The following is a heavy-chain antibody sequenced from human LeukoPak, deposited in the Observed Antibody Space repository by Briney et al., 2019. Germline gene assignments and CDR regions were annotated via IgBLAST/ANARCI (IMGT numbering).Heavy chain of an antibody. CDR2: IIPIFGTA. J-gene: IGHJ4*02. D-gene: IGHD2-15*01. V-gene: IGHV1-69*13. CDR1: GGTFSSYA. CDR3: ARGIWGGYCSGGSCYSDY. Sequence: GASVKVSCKASGGTFSSYAISWVRQAPGQGLEWMGGIIPIFGTADYAQKFQGRVTITADESTSTAYMELRSLRSDDTAVYYCARGIWGGYCSGGSCYSDYWGQGTLVTVSS.